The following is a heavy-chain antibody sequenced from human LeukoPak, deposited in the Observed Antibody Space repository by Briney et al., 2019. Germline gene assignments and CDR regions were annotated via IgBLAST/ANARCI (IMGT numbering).Heavy chain of an antibody. D-gene: IGHD1-1*01. V-gene: IGHV1-24*01. CDR3: ATGWDDGAFDI. CDR1: GYTLTELS. CDR2: FDPEDGET. J-gene: IGHJ3*02. Sequence: ASVKVSCKVSGYTLTELSMHWVRQAPGKGLEWMGGFDPEDGETIYAQKFQGRVTMTGDTSTDTAYMELSSLRSEDTAVYYCATGWDDGAFDIWGQGTMVTVSS.